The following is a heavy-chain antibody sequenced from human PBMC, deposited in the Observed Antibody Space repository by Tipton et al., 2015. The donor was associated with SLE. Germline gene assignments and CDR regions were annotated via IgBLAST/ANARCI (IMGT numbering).Heavy chain of an antibody. CDR1: GGSISSSSYY. CDR3: ARAGVTIFGVVEAGYYYMDV. V-gene: IGHV4-39*07. CDR2: IYYSGST. Sequence: LRLSCTVSGGSISSSSYYWGWIRQPPGKGLEWIGSIYYSGSTYYNPSLKSRVTISVDTSKNQFSLKPSSVTAADTAVYYCARAGVTIFGVVEAGYYYMDVWGKGTTVTVSS. D-gene: IGHD3-3*01. J-gene: IGHJ6*03.